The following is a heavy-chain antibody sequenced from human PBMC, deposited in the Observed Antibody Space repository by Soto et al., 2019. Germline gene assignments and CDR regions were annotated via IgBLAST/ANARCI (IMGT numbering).Heavy chain of an antibody. J-gene: IGHJ6*02. CDR2: INSGSDTI. V-gene: IGHV3-48*02. D-gene: IGHD3-16*01. CDR1: GFTLSAYS. Sequence: EVQLVESGGGLVQPGGSLRLSCAASGFTLSAYSMNWVRQAPGKGLEWISFINSGSDTIYYGDSVKGRFTISRDNAKNALYLQMNSLRHDDTAVYYCARPHLDRPTYYGLDVWGQGTTVTVSS. CDR3: ARPHLDRPTYYGLDV.